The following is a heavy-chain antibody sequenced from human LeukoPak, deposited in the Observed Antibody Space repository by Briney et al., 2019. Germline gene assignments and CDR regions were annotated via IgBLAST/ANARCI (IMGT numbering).Heavy chain of an antibody. Sequence: GGSLRLSCAASGFTFSSYGMHWVRQAPGKGLEWVAFIRYDGSNKYYADSVKGRFTISRDNSKNTLYLQMNSLRAEDTAVYYCARLGSGSYYIDNWGQGTLVTVSS. CDR2: IRYDGSNK. CDR3: ARLGSGSYYIDN. D-gene: IGHD3-10*01. CDR1: GFTFSSYG. V-gene: IGHV3-30*02. J-gene: IGHJ4*02.